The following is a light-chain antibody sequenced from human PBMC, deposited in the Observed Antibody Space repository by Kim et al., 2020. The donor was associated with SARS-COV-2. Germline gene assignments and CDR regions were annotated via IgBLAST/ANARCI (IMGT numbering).Light chain of an antibody. Sequence: LAPGERATLSCRASQSVSSNYLAWYQQTPRPTPRLLIYGATSRATVIPDRFSGSGSGTDFPLTISRLEPEDFAVYYCQQYGSSFTFGPGTKVDIK. CDR1: QSVSSNY. CDR2: GAT. J-gene: IGKJ3*01. V-gene: IGKV3-20*01. CDR3: QQYGSSFT.